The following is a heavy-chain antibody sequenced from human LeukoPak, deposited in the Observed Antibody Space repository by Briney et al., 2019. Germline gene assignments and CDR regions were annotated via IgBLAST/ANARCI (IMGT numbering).Heavy chain of an antibody. D-gene: IGHD3-22*01. CDR3: AKALSNRITMIVVSG. CDR2: ISGSGIST. Sequence: GGSLRLSCATSGSTFSDYGMNWVRQSPGKGLEWVSGISGSGISTYYADAVEGRFTISRDNSQNTLYLQMYSLRADDTAIYYCAKALSNRITMIVVSGWGQGTLVTVSS. V-gene: IGHV3-23*01. CDR1: GSTFSDYG. J-gene: IGHJ4*02.